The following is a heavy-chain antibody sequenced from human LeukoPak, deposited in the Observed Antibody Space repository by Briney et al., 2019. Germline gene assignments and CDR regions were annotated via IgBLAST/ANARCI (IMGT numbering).Heavy chain of an antibody. D-gene: IGHD2-8*01. J-gene: IGHJ4*02. Sequence: GGPLRLSCAASGFTFSSYGMHWVRQAPGKGLEWVAVISYDGSNKYYADSVKGRFTISRDNSKNTLYLQMNSLRAEDTAVYYCAKDQGGYCTNGVCFTLDYWGQGTLVTVSS. V-gene: IGHV3-30*18. CDR2: ISYDGSNK. CDR3: AKDQGGYCTNGVCFTLDY. CDR1: GFTFSSYG.